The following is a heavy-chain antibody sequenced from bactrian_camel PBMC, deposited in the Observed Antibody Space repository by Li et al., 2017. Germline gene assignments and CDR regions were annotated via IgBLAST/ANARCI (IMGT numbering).Heavy chain of an antibody. V-gene: IGHV3S53*01. CDR2: IDSDGTT. CDR1: GNTYTSSC. Sequence: VQLVESGGGSVQAGGSLRLSCAASGNTYTSSCMAWFRRAPGKERERVARIDSDGTTLYADSVKGRFTISKDKGRNTLVLQMNSLKPEDSALYYCAAEGKGAQVTVS. J-gene: IGHJ4*01.